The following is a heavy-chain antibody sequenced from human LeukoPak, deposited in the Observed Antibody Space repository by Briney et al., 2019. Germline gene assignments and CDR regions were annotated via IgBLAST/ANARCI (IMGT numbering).Heavy chain of an antibody. CDR2: IWYDGSNK. Sequence: GGSLRLSCAASGFTFTTYGMHWVRQAPGKGLEWVAVIWYDGSNKYYADSVKGRFTISRDNSKNTLYLQMNSLRAEDTAVYYCAKGWVGFDYWGQGTLVTVSS. CDR3: AKGWVGFDY. J-gene: IGHJ4*02. D-gene: IGHD2-15*01. V-gene: IGHV3-33*06. CDR1: GFTFTTYG.